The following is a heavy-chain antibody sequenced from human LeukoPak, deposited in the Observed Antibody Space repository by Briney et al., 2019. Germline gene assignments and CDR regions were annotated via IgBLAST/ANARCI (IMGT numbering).Heavy chain of an antibody. CDR3: ARDRGIPMIVVAPFDY. CDR1: GGTFSSYA. V-gene: IGHV1-69*04. CDR2: IIPILGIA. D-gene: IGHD3-22*01. J-gene: IGHJ4*02. Sequence: ASVKVSCKASGGTFSSYAISWVRQAPGQGLEWMGRIIPILGIANYAQKFQGRVTITADKSTSTAYMELSSLRSEDTAVYYCARDRGIPMIVVAPFDYWGQGTLVTVSS.